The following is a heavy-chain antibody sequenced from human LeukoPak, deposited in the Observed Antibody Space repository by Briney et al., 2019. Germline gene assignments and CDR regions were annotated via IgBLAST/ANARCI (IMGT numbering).Heavy chain of an antibody. V-gene: IGHV3-73*01. Sequence: GGSLRLSCAASGFTFSGSAMHWVRQASGKGLEWVGRIRSKANSYATAYAASVKGRFTISRDDSKNTAYLQMNSLKTEDTAVYYCTSTVRNGIAALGAYYFDYWGQGTLVTVSS. CDR1: GFTFSGSA. J-gene: IGHJ4*02. CDR2: IRSKANSYAT. CDR3: TSTVRNGIAALGAYYFDY. D-gene: IGHD6-6*01.